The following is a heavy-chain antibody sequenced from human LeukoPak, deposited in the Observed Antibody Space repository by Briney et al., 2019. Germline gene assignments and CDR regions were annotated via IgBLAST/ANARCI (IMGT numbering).Heavy chain of an antibody. Sequence: GASVKVSCKASGYTFTGYYIHWVRQAPGQGLEWMGWINPNSGAANYAQKFQGWVTVTRDTAISTAYMELSRLTSDDTAVYYCARDGYYGSGSPYYYGMDVWGQGTTVTVSS. CDR1: GYTFTGYY. CDR3: ARDGYYGSGSPYYYGMDV. D-gene: IGHD3-10*01. CDR2: INPNSGAA. V-gene: IGHV1-2*04. J-gene: IGHJ6*02.